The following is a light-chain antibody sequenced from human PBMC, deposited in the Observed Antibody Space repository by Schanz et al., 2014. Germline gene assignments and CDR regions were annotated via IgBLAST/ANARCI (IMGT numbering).Light chain of an antibody. V-gene: IGLV2-11*01. Sequence: QSVLTQPPSASGSPGQSVTISCTGTSSDVGGYNYVSWYQQHPGKAPKLMIFDVNQRPSGVPDRFSGSKSGNTASLTISGLQAEDEADYYCCSYAGSYTLLFGGGTKLTVL. J-gene: IGLJ2*01. CDR1: SSDVGGYNY. CDR3: CSYAGSYTLL. CDR2: DVN.